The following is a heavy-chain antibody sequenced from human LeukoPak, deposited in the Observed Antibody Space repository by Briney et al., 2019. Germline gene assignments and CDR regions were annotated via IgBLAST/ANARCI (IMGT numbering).Heavy chain of an antibody. V-gene: IGHV3-23*01. Sequence: GRSLRPSCVASGFTFSIYAISWVRQAPGKRLEWVSTFSGIRDNTYYASSVKGPSTISRDNSKNTLYMTMHSLRATLTAVYYCAKRVSRPQYFFDYWGQGTLVTVSS. J-gene: IGHJ4*02. D-gene: IGHD6-19*01. CDR2: FSGIRDNT. CDR1: GFTFSIYA. CDR3: AKRVSRPQYFFDY.